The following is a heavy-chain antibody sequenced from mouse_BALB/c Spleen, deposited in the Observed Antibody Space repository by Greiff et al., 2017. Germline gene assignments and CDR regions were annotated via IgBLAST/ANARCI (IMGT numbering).Heavy chain of an antibody. V-gene: IGHV1-14*01. CDR3: ARGKGYDGFDY. CDR1: GYTFTSYV. D-gene: IGHD2-14*01. CDR2: INPYNDGT. Sequence: VQLKQSGPELVKPGASVKMSCKASGYTFTSYVMHWVKQKPGQGLEWIGYINPYNDGTKYNEKFKGKDTLTSDKSSSTAYMELSSLTSEDSAVYYCARGKGYDGFDYWGQGTTLTVSS. J-gene: IGHJ2*01.